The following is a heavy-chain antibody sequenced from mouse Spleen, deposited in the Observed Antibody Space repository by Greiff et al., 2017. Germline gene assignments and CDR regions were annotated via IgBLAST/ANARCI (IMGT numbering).Heavy chain of an antibody. CDR1: GFTFSDYG. CDR3: ARDYYGIMDY. CDR2: ISSGSSTI. Sequence: EVKLVESGGGLVKPGGALKLSCAASGFTFSDYGMHWVRQAPEKGLEWVAYISSGSSTIYYADTVKGRFTISRDNAKNTLFLQMTSLRSEDTAMYYCARDYYGIMDYWGQGTSVTVSS. V-gene: IGHV5-17*01. J-gene: IGHJ4*01. D-gene: IGHD2-1*01.